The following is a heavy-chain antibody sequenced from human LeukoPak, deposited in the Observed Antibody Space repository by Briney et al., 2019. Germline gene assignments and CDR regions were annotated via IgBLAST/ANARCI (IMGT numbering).Heavy chain of an antibody. CDR3: ARHEGPAYDSSGYYSGFDY. CDR2: IYYSGST. V-gene: IGHV4-39*01. Sequence: SETLSLTCTVSGGSISSSSYYWGWIRQPPGKGLEWIGSIYYSGSTYYNPSLKSRVTISVDTSKNQFSLKLSSVTAADTAVYYRARHEGPAYDSSGYYSGFDYWGQGTLVTVSS. J-gene: IGHJ4*02. D-gene: IGHD3-22*01. CDR1: GGSISSSSYY.